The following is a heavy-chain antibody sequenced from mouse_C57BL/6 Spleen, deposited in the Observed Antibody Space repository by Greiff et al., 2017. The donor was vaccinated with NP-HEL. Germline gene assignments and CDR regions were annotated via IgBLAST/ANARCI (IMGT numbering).Heavy chain of an antibody. CDR3: ARWGVTTVYYYAMDY. Sequence: VQLQQSDAELVKPGASVKISCKVSGYTFTDHTIHWMKQRPEQGLEWIGYIYPRDGSTKYNEKFKGQATLTADKPSSTAYMQLNSLTSEDSAVYFCARWGVTTVYYYAMDYWGQGTSVTVSS. CDR1: GYTFTDHT. D-gene: IGHD2-2*01. J-gene: IGHJ4*01. V-gene: IGHV1-78*01. CDR2: IYPRDGST.